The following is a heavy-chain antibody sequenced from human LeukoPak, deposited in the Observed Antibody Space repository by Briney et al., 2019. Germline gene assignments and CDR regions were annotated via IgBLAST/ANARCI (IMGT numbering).Heavy chain of an antibody. D-gene: IGHD6-19*01. CDR3: AKDVHSSGRYYFDY. CDR1: GFTFDDYA. Sequence: GRSLRLSCAASGFTFDDYAMHWVRHAPGKGLEWVSGISWNSGSIGYADSVKGRFTISRDNAKNSLYLQMNSLRAEDTALYYCAKDVHSSGRYYFDYWGQRTLVTVSS. J-gene: IGHJ4*02. V-gene: IGHV3-9*01. CDR2: ISWNSGSI.